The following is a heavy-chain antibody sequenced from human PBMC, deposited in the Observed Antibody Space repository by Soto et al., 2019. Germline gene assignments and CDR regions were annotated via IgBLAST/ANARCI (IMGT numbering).Heavy chain of an antibody. V-gene: IGHV1-69*04. CDR1: GGTFSSYT. Sequence: TVKVSCKASGGTFSSYTISWVRQAPGQGLEWMGRIIPILGIANYAQKFQGRVTITADKSTSTAYMELSSLRSEDTAVYYCAREIRPAPLYYYYMDVWGKGTTVTVSS. J-gene: IGHJ6*03. D-gene: IGHD2-2*01. CDR3: AREIRPAPLYYYYMDV. CDR2: IIPILGIA.